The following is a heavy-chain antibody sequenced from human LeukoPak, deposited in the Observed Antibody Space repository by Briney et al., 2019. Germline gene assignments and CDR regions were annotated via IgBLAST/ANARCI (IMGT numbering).Heavy chain of an antibody. CDR2: IGGSGGST. CDR3: AKSVWFGELFYFDY. Sequence: PGGSLRLSCAASGFTFSSYAMSWVRQAPGKGLEWVSAIGGSGGSTYYADSVKGRVTISRDNSKNTLYLKMNSLRAEDTAVYYCAKSVWFGELFYFDYWGQGTLVTVSS. J-gene: IGHJ4*02. D-gene: IGHD3-10*01. CDR1: GFTFSSYA. V-gene: IGHV3-23*01.